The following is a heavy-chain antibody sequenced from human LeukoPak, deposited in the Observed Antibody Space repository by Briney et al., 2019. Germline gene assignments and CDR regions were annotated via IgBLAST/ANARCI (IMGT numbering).Heavy chain of an antibody. CDR1: GFTFSSYS. D-gene: IGHD2-2*01. V-gene: IGHV3-21*01. J-gene: IGHJ6*02. CDR2: ISSSSSYI. CDR3: ARDRNVVVPAAISGMDV. Sequence: GGSLRLSCAASGFTFSSYSMNWVRQAPGKGLEWVSSISSSSSYIYYADSVKGRFTISRDNAKNSLYLQMNSLRAEDTAVYYCARDRNVVVPAAISGMDVWGQGTTVTVSS.